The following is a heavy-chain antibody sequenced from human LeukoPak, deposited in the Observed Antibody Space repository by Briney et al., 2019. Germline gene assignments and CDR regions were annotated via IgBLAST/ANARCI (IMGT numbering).Heavy chain of an antibody. CDR2: IYHSGST. D-gene: IGHD2-2*03. V-gene: IGHV4-38-2*02. CDR1: GYSISSGYY. CDR3: AREDLDFDY. J-gene: IGHJ4*02. Sequence: SETLSLTCAVSGYSISSGYYWGWIRQPPGKGLEWIGSIYHSGSTYYNPSLKSRVTISVDTSKNQFSLKLSSVTAADTAVYYCAREDLDFDYWGQGTLVTVSS.